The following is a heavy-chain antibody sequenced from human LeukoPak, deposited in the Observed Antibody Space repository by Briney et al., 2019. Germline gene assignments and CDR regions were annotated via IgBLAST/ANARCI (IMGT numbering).Heavy chain of an antibody. D-gene: IGHD3-16*02. V-gene: IGHV3-7*01. CDR1: GFTFSSYW. CDR2: IKQDGSEK. CDR3: ASSPFLSWPFDY. Sequence: GRSLRLSCAASGFTFSSYWMSWVRQAPGKGLEWVANIKQDGSEKYYVDSVKGRFTISRDNAKNSLYLQMNSLRAEDTAVYYCASSPFLSWPFDYWGQGTLVTVSS. J-gene: IGHJ4*02.